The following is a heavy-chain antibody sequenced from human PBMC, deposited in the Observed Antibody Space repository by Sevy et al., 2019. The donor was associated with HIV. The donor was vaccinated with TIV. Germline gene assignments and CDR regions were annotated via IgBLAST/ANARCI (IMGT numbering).Heavy chain of an antibody. CDR1: GFTFGDYY. Sequence: GSRRLSCVGSGFTFGDYYISWIRQAPGEGLECVAYISSRSSFTNYTDSVRGRFTISRDNAKNEVFLQMNSLRAEDTGVYYCARGAYDVWGQGTTVTVSS. J-gene: IGHJ3*01. CDR2: ISSRSSFT. V-gene: IGHV3-11*06. CDR3: ARGAYDV.